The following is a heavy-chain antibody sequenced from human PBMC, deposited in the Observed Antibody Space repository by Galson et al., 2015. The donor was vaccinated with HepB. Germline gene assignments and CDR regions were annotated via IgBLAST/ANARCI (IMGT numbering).Heavy chain of an antibody. D-gene: IGHD1-26*01. Sequence: QSGAEVKEPGESLTISCEGSGYSFTTYWINWVRQMPGEGLEWMGRIDPSDSHTTYSPSFQGHVTISVDKSISTAYLQWSSLKASDTAMYYFAGGRWSGSLGGDFWGQGTLVTVSS. CDR1: GYSFTTYW. CDR3: AGGRWSGSLGGDF. CDR2: IDPSDSHT. J-gene: IGHJ4*02. V-gene: IGHV5-10-1*01.